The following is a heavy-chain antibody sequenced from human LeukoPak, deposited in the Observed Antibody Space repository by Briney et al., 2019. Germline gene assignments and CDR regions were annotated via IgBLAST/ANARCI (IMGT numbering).Heavy chain of an antibody. V-gene: IGHV3-20*04. CDR2: INWNGNST. CDR3: ARSLGRRRIAAAGMDYFDY. CDR1: GSTFDDYG. J-gene: IGHJ4*02. D-gene: IGHD6-13*01. Sequence: PGGSLRLSCAASGSTFDDYGMSWVRQAPGKGLEWVSAINWNGNSTGYADSVKGRFTISRDNAKNSLYLQMNSLRAEDTALYYCARSLGRRRIAAAGMDYFDYWGQGTLVTVSS.